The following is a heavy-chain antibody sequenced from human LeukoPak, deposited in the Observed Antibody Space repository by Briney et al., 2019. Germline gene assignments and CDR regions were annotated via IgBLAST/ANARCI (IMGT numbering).Heavy chain of an antibody. D-gene: IGHD1-26*01. CDR2: NEYTGTT. J-gene: IGHJ6*02. Sequence: SDTLSLTCTVSGGTMNTCGWSWIRNTPGKGLDLIGYNEYTGTTNYNTSHKSRVTIAVDTSNTQFSQRLSSVTAADTAVYYCARSLGATRYNLKYYFFYGLDVWGQGTTVTVSS. CDR3: ARSLGATRYNLKYYFFYGLDV. V-gene: IGHV4-59*07. CDR1: GGTMNTCG.